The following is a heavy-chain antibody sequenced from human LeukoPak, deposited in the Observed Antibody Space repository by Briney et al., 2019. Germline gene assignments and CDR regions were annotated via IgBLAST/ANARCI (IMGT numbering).Heavy chain of an antibody. J-gene: IGHJ6*02. CDR3: ARDTSAWRYGMDV. D-gene: IGHD6-19*01. Sequence: GSLRLSCEASGFTFSSHWMRWVRQAPGGGLEWVAIIKQDGSEKDYVDSVTGRCTISRDNAKNSLYLQMNSLRDEDTAVYYCARDTSAWRYGMDVWGRGTTVTVSS. V-gene: IGHV3-7*01. CDR2: IKQDGSEK. CDR1: GFTFSSHW.